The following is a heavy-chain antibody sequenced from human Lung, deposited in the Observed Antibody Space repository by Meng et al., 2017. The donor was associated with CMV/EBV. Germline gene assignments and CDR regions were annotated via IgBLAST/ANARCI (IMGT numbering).Heavy chain of an antibody. D-gene: IGHD2-2*01. CDR3: ARDCSSTSCLDAFDI. J-gene: IGHJ3*02. V-gene: IGHV4-59*01. CDR2: IYYSGST. Sequence: GSLRLXXTVSGGSISSYYWSWIRQPPGKGLEWIGYIYYSGSTNYNPSLKSRVTISVDTSKNQFSLKLSSVTAADTAVYYCARDCSSTSCLDAFDIWGQGXMVXVS. CDR1: GGSISSYY.